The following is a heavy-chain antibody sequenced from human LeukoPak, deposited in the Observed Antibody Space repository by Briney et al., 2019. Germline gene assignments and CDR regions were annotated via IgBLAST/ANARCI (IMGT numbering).Heavy chain of an antibody. CDR2: INHSGST. Sequence: SGTLSLTCAVSGVSFSGYYWSWIRQPPGKGLEWIGEINHSGSTNYNPSLKSRVTISVDTSKNQFSLKLSSVTAADTAVYYCARDQMVVRYFDWLPGWFDPWGEGTLVTVSS. V-gene: IGHV4-34*01. J-gene: IGHJ5*02. D-gene: IGHD3-9*01. CDR1: GVSFSGYY. CDR3: ARDQMVVRYFDWLPGWFDP.